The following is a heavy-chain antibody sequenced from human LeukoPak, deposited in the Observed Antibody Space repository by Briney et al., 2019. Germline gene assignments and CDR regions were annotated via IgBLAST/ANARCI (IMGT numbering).Heavy chain of an antibody. V-gene: IGHV1-2*02. CDR1: GYTFTGYH. CDR2: INPNSGGT. J-gene: IGHJ4*02. D-gene: IGHD3-9*01. Sequence: ASVKVSCKASGYTFTGYHMHWVRQAPGQGLEWMGWINPNSGGTNYAQKFQGRVTMTRDTSISTAYMELSRLRSDDTAVYYCARAGYDILTGYYLWGQGTLVTVSS. CDR3: ARAGYDILTGYYL.